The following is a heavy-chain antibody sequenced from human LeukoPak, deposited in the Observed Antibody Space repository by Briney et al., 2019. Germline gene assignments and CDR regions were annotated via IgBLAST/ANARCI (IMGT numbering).Heavy chain of an antibody. CDR1: GFTYSSYE. V-gene: IGHV3-48*03. Sequence: GGSLRLSCAASGFTYSSYEMNWIRQAPGKGLEWVSYISSSGSTIYYADSVKGRFTISRDNAKNSLYLQMNSLRAEDTAVYYCARDVYSSSWYFDYWGQGTLVTVSS. J-gene: IGHJ4*02. CDR3: ARDVYSSSWYFDY. CDR2: ISSSGSTI. D-gene: IGHD6-13*01.